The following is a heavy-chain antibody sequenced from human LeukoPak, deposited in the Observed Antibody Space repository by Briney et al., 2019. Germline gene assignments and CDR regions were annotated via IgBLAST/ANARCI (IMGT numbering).Heavy chain of an antibody. D-gene: IGHD2-2*01. V-gene: IGHV1-8*03. Sequence: ASVKVSCKASGYTFTSYDINWVRHATGQGPEWMGWMNPNSGNTGYAQKFQGRVTITRNTSISTAYMELSSLRSEDTAVYYCARFEGYQLLGFDPWGQGTLVTVSS. CDR1: GYTFTSYD. J-gene: IGHJ5*02. CDR2: MNPNSGNT. CDR3: ARFEGYQLLGFDP.